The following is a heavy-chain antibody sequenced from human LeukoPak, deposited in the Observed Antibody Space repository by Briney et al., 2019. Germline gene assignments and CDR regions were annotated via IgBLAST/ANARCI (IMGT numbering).Heavy chain of an antibody. CDR2: IRYDGSNK. D-gene: IGHD4-23*01. J-gene: IGHJ6*03. Sequence: GGSLRLSCAASGFTFSSYGMHWVRQAPGKGLEWVAFIRYDGSNKYYADSVKGRFTISRDNSKNTLYLQMNSLRAEDTAVYYCAKAYYGGNLYYYYYYMDVWGKGTTVTISS. CDR3: AKAYYGGNLYYYYYYMDV. V-gene: IGHV3-30*02. CDR1: GFTFSSYG.